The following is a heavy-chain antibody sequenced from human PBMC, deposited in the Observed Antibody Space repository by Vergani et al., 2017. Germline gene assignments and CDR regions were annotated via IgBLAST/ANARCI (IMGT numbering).Heavy chain of an antibody. CDR3: ARGRGVTMVRGVIGWFDP. D-gene: IGHD3-10*01. CDR1: GASVSRGTYY. V-gene: IGHV4-61*02. CDR2: MYTSGHT. J-gene: IGHJ5*02. Sequence: QVQLQESGPGLLKPSQTLSLTCTVSGASVSRGTYYWTWIRQPAGKKLEWIVRMYTSGHTIYNPSLESRVTMSVDTSKNQFSLQLSSVTAADTAVYYCARGRGVTMVRGVIGWFDPWGQGTLVTVSS.